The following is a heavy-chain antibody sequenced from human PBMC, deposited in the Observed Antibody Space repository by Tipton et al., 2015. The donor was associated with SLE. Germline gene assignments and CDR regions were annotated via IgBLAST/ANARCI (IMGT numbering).Heavy chain of an antibody. CDR1: GYTFTSYD. Sequence: QSGPEVKKPGASVKVSCQASGYTFTSYDINWVRQATGQGLEWMGWMNPNSGNTGYAQKFQGRVTMTRNTSIGTAYMELRSLRSENTAAYYCARPLAATGGDWSQGTQVTVSS. V-gene: IGHV1-8*01. CDR2: MNPNSGNT. CDR3: ARPLAATGGD. D-gene: IGHD6-13*01. J-gene: IGHJ4*02.